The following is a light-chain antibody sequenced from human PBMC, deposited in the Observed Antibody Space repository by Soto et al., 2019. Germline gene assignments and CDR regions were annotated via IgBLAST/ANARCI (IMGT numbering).Light chain of an antibody. J-gene: IGKJ1*01. V-gene: IGKV1-5*01. CDR2: DAS. CDR1: QSLNSR. CDR3: QQYKSYST. Sequence: DIQMTQSPSTLSGSVGDRVTLTCRAAQSLNSRLAWYQHRPGKAPRLLIYDASTLESGVPSRFSGSGSGTEFTLTINNLQPDDLATYICQQYKSYSTFGRGTKVDIK.